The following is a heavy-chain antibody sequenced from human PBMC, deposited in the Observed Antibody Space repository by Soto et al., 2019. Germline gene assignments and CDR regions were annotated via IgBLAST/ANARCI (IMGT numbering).Heavy chain of an antibody. CDR3: AKGQYCSGGSCYFNPSDY. CDR1: GFTFSSYG. CDR2: ISYDGSNK. J-gene: IGHJ4*02. Sequence: QVQLVESGGGVVQPGRSLRLAWAASGFTFSSYGMDWVRQAPGKGLEWVAVISYDGSNKDFADSVKGRFSISRDNSKTTVYLQMNSLRAEDTAVYYCAKGQYCSGGSCYFNPSDYWGQGTLVIVSS. V-gene: IGHV3-30*18. D-gene: IGHD2-15*01.